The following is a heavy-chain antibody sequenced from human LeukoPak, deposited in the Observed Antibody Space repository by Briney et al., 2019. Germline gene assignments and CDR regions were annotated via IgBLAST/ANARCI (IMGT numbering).Heavy chain of an antibody. Sequence: PSDTLSLTCAVYGGSFSGYYWSWIRQPPGKGLEWIGEINHSGSTNYNPSLKSQVTISVDASKNQFSLKLSSVTAADTAVYYCARGGLRITIFGGVTPNDAFDIWGQGTMVTVSS. CDR2: INHSGST. V-gene: IGHV4-34*01. CDR1: GGSFSGYY. CDR3: ARGGLRITIFGGVTPNDAFDI. J-gene: IGHJ3*02. D-gene: IGHD3-3*01.